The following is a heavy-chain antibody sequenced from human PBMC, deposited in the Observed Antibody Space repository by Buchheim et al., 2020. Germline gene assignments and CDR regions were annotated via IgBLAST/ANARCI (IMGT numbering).Heavy chain of an antibody. D-gene: IGHD6-13*01. CDR3: GRDAVAAAGAEDFDF. V-gene: IGHV1-46*03. CDR1: GYTFTSYY. J-gene: IGHJ4*02. Sequence: HVQLMQSGAEVKKPGASVKVSCKASGYTFTSYYIHWVRQAPGQGLEWMALINPTDDYTEYAQRLQGRVTVTSDRSTTTVYMELSSLISEDTAMYYCGRDAVAAAGAEDFDFWGQGT. CDR2: INPTDDYT.